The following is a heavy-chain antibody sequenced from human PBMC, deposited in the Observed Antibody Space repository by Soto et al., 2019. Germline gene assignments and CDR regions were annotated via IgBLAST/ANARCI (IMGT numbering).Heavy chain of an antibody. CDR2: INPNSGGT. V-gene: IGHV1-2*04. CDR1: GYTFTGYY. D-gene: IGHD1-7*01. Sequence: QVQLVQSGAEVKKPGASVKVSCKASGYTFTGYYMHWVRQAPGQGLEWMGWINPNSGGTNYAQKFQGWVTMTRDTSISTAYMELSRLRSDDTAVYYCAIGRQQGITGTSRPADAFDIWGQGTMVTVSS. CDR3: AIGRQQGITGTSRPADAFDI. J-gene: IGHJ3*02.